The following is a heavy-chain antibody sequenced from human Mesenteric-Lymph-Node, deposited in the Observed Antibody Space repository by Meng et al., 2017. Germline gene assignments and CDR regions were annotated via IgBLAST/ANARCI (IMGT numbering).Heavy chain of an antibody. CDR3: ARDGPFGDSWYSFDY. Sequence: ETLSLTCAASGFTFSSYAMSWVRQAPGKGLEWVSAISGSGGSTYYADSVKGRFTISRDNAKNLVYLHLNSLRAEDTAVYFCARDGPFGDSWYSFDYWSQGTLVTVSS. J-gene: IGHJ4*02. CDR2: ISGSGGST. V-gene: IGHV3-23*01. CDR1: GFTFSSYA. D-gene: IGHD6-13*01.